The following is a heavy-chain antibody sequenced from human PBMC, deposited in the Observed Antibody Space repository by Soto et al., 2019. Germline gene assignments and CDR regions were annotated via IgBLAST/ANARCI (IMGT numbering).Heavy chain of an antibody. Sequence: GGSLRLSCAASGFTFSSYAMSWVRQAPGKGLEWVSAISGSGGSTYYADSVKGRFTISRDNSKNTLYLQMNSLRAEGTAVYYCAKDFRGIMITFGGVIVPPLFDYWGQGTLVTVSS. V-gene: IGHV3-23*01. CDR2: ISGSGGST. CDR1: GFTFSSYA. D-gene: IGHD3-16*02. CDR3: AKDFRGIMITFGGVIVPPLFDY. J-gene: IGHJ4*02.